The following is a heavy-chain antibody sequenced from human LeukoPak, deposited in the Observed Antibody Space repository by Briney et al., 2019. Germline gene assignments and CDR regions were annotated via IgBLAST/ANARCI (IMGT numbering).Heavy chain of an antibody. D-gene: IGHD3-3*01. CDR1: GGTFSIYA. V-gene: IGHV1-69*13. CDR2: IIPIFGTA. CDR3: ARDNEDDNDFGVVIPDGYGMDV. Sequence: SVKVSCKASGGTFSIYAISWVRHAPGQGLEWMGGIIPIFGTANYAQKFQGRVTITADESTSTAYMELSSLRSEDTAVYYCARDNEDDNDFGVVIPDGYGMDVWGQGTTVTVPS. J-gene: IGHJ6*02.